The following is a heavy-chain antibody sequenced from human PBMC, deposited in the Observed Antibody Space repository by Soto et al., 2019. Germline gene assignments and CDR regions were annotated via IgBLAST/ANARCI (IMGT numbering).Heavy chain of an antibody. D-gene: IGHD5-18*01. CDR1: GGSISSSDYY. CDR3: VSGYSYGTPFDY. CDR2: IYYSGSA. J-gene: IGHJ4*02. Sequence: PSETLSLTCTVSGGSISSSDYYWGWIRQPPGKGLEWIGNIYYSGSASYNPSLKSRVTISVDTSKNQVSLKLSSVTAADTAVYICVSGYSYGTPFDYGGQGTLVTVSS. V-gene: IGHV4-39*01.